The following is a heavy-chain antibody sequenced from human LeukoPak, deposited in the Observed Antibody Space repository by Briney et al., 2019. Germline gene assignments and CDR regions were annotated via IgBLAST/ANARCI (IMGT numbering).Heavy chain of an antibody. D-gene: IGHD3/OR15-3a*01. V-gene: IGHV3-23*01. CDR1: GFTFSGYS. CDR3: AKSTLDNIWYPGD. CDR2: ISDSGVYI. J-gene: IGHJ4*02. Sequence: GGSLRLSCAASGFTFSGYSMSWVRQAPGKGLEWVSDISDSGVYIYYADSVKGRFTISRDNSKNTLYLQMIGLRADDTAVYYCAKSTLDNIWYPGDWGQGTLVTVSS.